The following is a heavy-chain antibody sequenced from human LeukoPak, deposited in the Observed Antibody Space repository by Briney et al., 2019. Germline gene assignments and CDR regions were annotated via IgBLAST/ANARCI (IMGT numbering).Heavy chain of an antibody. J-gene: IGHJ6*02. CDR3: AKREYSRGSYGLDV. CDR1: GFIFSNFP. V-gene: IGHV3-30-3*02. CDR2: MSSDGNTK. Sequence: GGSLRLSCAASGFIFSNFPLHWVRQTPDKGLECVAIMSSDGNTKCYANSVRGRFTVSRDNSKNTLSLQMNSLRAEDTAVYYCAKREYSRGSYGLDVWGQGTTVTVSS. D-gene: IGHD6-19*01.